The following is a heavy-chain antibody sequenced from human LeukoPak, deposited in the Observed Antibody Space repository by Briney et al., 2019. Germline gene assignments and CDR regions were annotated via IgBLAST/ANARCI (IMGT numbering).Heavy chain of an antibody. J-gene: IGHJ5*02. CDR2: IYSGGST. CDR3: ARERGLSSGWPPTPNWFDP. Sequence: GGSLRLSCAASGFTVSSNYMSWVRQAPGKGLEWDSVIYSGGSTYYAASVKGRFTISRDNSKNTLYLQMNSLRAEDTAVYYCARERGLSSGWPPTPNWFDPWGQGTLVTVSS. V-gene: IGHV3-53*01. CDR1: GFTVSSNY. D-gene: IGHD6-19*01.